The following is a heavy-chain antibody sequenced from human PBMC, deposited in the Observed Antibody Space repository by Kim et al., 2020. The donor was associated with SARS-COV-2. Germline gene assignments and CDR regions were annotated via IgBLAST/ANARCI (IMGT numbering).Heavy chain of an antibody. CDR3: ARWVSSWSYYYYGMDV. V-gene: IGHV4-34*01. CDR1: GGSFSGYY. Sequence: SETLSLTCAVYGGSFSGYYWSWIRQPPGKGLEWIGEINHSGSTNYNPSLKSRVTISVDTSKNQFSLKLSSVTAADTAVYYCARWVSSWSYYYYGMDVWGQGTTVTVSS. D-gene: IGHD6-13*01. CDR2: INHSGST. J-gene: IGHJ6*02.